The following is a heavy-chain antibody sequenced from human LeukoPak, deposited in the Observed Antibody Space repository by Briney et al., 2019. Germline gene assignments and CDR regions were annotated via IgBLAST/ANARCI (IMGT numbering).Heavy chain of an antibody. J-gene: IGHJ4*02. CDR1: GGTFSSYA. D-gene: IGHD3-10*01. V-gene: IGHV1-69*13. CDR2: IIPTFGTA. CDR3: ARTRWFGEYIGGY. Sequence: SVKVSCKASGGTFSSYAISWVRQAPGQGLEWMGGIIPTFGTANYAQKFQGRVTITADESTSTAYMELSSLRSEDTAVYYCARTRWFGEYIGGYWGQGTLVTVSS.